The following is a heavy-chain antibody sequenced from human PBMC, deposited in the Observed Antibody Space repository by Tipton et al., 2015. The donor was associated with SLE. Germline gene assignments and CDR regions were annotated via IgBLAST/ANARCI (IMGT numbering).Heavy chain of an antibody. J-gene: IGHJ4*02. CDR2: ISWNSGSI. V-gene: IGHV3-9*01. D-gene: IGHD5-24*01. CDR1: GFTFDDYA. Sequence: QLVQSGGGLVQPGRSLRLSCAASGFTFDDYAMHWVRQAPGKGLEWVSGISWNSGSIGYADSVKGRFTISRDNAKNSLYLQMNSLRAEDTALYYCAKDKGGMAGQGVWFDYWGQGTLVTVSS. CDR3: AKDKGGMAGQGVWFDY.